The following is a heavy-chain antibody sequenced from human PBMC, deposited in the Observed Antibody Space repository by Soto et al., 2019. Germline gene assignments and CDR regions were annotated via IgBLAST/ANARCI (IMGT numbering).Heavy chain of an antibody. V-gene: IGHV5-51*01. CDR3: GRLDDSGTVIDY. CDR1: GYSFASHW. D-gene: IGHD1-26*01. Sequence: PGESLKISCKGSGYSFASHWVAWVRQMPEKGLEWIGTIYPGDSDTKYSPSFQGQVTISADRSISTAYLQWSSLKASDSAMYYCGRLDDSGTVIDYWGQGTLVTVSS. J-gene: IGHJ4*02. CDR2: IYPGDSDT.